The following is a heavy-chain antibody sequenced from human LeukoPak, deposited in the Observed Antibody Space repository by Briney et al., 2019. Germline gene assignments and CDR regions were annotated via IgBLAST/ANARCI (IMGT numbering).Heavy chain of an antibody. J-gene: IGHJ3*02. D-gene: IGHD5-12*01. CDR3: ARAGAYGADAFDI. Sequence: SETLSLTCTVSGGSISNYYWSWIRQPPGKGLEWIGYIYYSGTTNYSPSLKSRVTISVDTSKNQFSLKLSSVTAADTAVYYCARAGAYGADAFDIWGQGTMVTVSS. V-gene: IGHV4-59*01. CDR2: IYYSGTT. CDR1: GGSISNYY.